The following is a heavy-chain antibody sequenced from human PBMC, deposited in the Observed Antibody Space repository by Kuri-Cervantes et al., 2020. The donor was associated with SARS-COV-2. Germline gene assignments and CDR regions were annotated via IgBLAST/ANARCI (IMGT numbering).Heavy chain of an antibody. CDR3: ARDYAQPTWGGNWYFDL. CDR2: ISYDGSNK. Sequence: GESLKISCAASGFTFSSYAMHWVRQAPGKGLEWVAVISYDGSNKYYADSVKGRFTISRDNSKNTLYLQMNSLRAEDTAVYYCARDYAQPTWGGNWYFDLWGRGTLVTVSS. J-gene: IGHJ2*01. D-gene: IGHD3-16*01. CDR1: GFTFSSYA. V-gene: IGHV3-30-3*01.